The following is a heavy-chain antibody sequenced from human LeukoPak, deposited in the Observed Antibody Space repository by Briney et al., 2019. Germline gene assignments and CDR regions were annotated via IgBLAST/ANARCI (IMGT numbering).Heavy chain of an antibody. CDR1: GYNFTTYW. Sequence: LGESLKISCKGSGYNFTTYWIDWVRQMPGKGLEWMGIIYPGDSDTRYSPSFQGQVTISADKSINTAFLQWSSLKASDTAMYYCARQRDGSRARNYYYMDVWGKGTTVTVSS. V-gene: IGHV5-51*01. D-gene: IGHD5-24*01. J-gene: IGHJ6*03. CDR3: ARQRDGSRARNYYYMDV. CDR2: IYPGDSDT.